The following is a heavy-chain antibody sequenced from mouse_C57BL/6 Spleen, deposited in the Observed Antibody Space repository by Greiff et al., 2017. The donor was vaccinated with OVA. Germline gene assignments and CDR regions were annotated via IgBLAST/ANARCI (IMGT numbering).Heavy chain of an antibody. J-gene: IGHJ1*03. CDR1: GYSFTSYY. CDR3: AREGGYDCYYKYFDV. V-gene: IGHV1-66*01. D-gene: IGHD2-3*01. CDR2: IYPGSGNT. Sequence: QVQLQQSGPELVKPGASVKISCKASGYSFTSYYIHWVKQRPGQGLEWIGWIYPGSGNTKYNEKFKGKATLTADTSSSTAYMQLSSLTSEDSAVYYCAREGGYDCYYKYFDVWGTGTTVTVSS.